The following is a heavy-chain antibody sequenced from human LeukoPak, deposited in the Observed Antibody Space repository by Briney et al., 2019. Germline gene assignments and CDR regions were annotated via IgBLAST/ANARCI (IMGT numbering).Heavy chain of an antibody. CDR3: AKIPLDSSWYPIELAY. CDR1: GFTFSSYA. CDR2: ISGSGGST. Sequence: GGSLRLSCAASGFTFSSYAMSWVRQAPGKGLEWVSAISGSGGSTYYADSVKGRFTVSRDNSKNTLYLQMNSLRAEDTAVYYCAKIPLDSSWYPIELAYWGQGTLVTVSS. J-gene: IGHJ4*02. D-gene: IGHD6-13*01. V-gene: IGHV3-23*01.